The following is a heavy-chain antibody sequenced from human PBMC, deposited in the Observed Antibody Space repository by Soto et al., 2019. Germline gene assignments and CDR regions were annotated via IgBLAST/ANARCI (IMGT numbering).Heavy chain of an antibody. CDR1: GYTLTELS. CDR2: FDPEDGET. Sequence: QVQLVQSGAEVKKPGASVKVSCKVSGYTLTELSMHWVRQAPGKGLEWMGGFDPEDGETIYAQKFQGRVTMTEDTYTDTAYMELSSLRSEDTAVYYCAAGIVVVVAATDYYYYYGMDVWGQGTTVTVSS. CDR3: AAGIVVVVAATDYYYYYGMDV. D-gene: IGHD2-15*01. J-gene: IGHJ6*02. V-gene: IGHV1-24*01.